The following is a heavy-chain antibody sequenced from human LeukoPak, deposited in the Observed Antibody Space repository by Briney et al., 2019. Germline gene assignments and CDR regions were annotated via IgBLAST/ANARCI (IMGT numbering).Heavy chain of an antibody. Sequence: GGSLRLSCAASGFTFRTYAMSWVRQAPGKGLEWVSTISGSGDSTYYADSVKGRFSISRDDSKNTLYLQMISLRVEDMAIYYCAKDYYDSGSSSNHFDYWGQGTLVTVSS. CDR2: ISGSGDST. J-gene: IGHJ4*02. D-gene: IGHD3-10*01. V-gene: IGHV3-23*01. CDR3: AKDYYDSGSSSNHFDY. CDR1: GFTFRTYA.